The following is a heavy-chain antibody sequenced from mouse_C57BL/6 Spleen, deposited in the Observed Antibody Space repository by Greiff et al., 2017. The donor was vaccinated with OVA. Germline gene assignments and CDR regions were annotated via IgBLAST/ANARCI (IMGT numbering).Heavy chain of an antibody. CDR2: ISYSGST. CDR1: GYSITSGYD. Sequence: ESGPGMVKPSQSLSLTCTVTGYSITSGYDWHWIRHFPGNKLEWMGYISYSGSTNYNPSLKSRISITHDTSKNHFFLKLNSVTTEDTATYYCAREGDYSWFAYWGQGTLVTVSA. CDR3: AREGDYSWFAY. J-gene: IGHJ3*01. D-gene: IGHD1-1*01. V-gene: IGHV3-1*01.